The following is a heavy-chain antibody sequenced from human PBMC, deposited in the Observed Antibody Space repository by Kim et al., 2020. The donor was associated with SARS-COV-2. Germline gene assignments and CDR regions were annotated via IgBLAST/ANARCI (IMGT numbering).Heavy chain of an antibody. CDR2: IIPIFGTA. CDR1: GGTFSSYA. CDR3: ARSEAYGSGSYYSPSAPYYCCGMDV. Sequence: SVKVSCKASGGTFSSYAISWVRQAPGQGLEWMGGIIPIFGTANYAQKFQGRVTITADESTSTAYMELSSLRSEDRAVYYCARSEAYGSGSYYSPSAPYYCCGMDVWGQGTTVTVSS. D-gene: IGHD3-10*01. V-gene: IGHV1-69*13. J-gene: IGHJ6*02.